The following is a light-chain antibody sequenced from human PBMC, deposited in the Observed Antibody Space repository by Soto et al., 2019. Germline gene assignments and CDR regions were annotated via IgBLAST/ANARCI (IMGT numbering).Light chain of an antibody. CDR3: QQYDNWPWT. V-gene: IGKV3-15*01. CDR2: SAS. CDR1: QSISDT. Sequence: EIVMTQSPATLSVSPGGRATLSCRASQSISDTLAWYQQKPGQAPRLLIYSASRRATGFPARFSGSGSGTEFTLTISSLQSEDFAVYYCQQYDNWPWTFGQGTKVEI. J-gene: IGKJ1*01.